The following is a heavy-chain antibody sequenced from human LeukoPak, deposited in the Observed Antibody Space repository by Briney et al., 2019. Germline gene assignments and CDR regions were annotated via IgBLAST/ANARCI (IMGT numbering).Heavy chain of an antibody. CDR2: INPDGSDK. CDR3: ARETKRFGELLGGWQYYFDY. CDR1: GFSFRTSW. J-gene: IGHJ4*02. V-gene: IGHV3-7*01. Sequence: SGGSLRLSCGASGFSFRTSWLNWVRKAPGKGLEWVASINPDGSDKYSVDSVKGRFTISRDNAKNSLYLQMNSLRAEDTAVYYCARETKRFGELLGGWQYYFDYWGQGTLVTVSS. D-gene: IGHD3-10*01.